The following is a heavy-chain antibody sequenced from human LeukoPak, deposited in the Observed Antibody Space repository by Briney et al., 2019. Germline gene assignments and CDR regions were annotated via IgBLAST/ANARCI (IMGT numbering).Heavy chain of an antibody. CDR2: INHSGST. Sequence: SETLSLTCAVYGGSFSGYYWSWIRQPPGKGLEWIGEINHSGSTNYNPSLKSRVTISVDTSKNQFSLKLSSVTAADTAVYYCARDTSPGGYYDSSGYRGTEFDYWGQGTLVTVSS. D-gene: IGHD3-22*01. J-gene: IGHJ4*02. CDR3: ARDTSPGGYYDSSGYRGTEFDY. V-gene: IGHV4-34*01. CDR1: GGSFSGYY.